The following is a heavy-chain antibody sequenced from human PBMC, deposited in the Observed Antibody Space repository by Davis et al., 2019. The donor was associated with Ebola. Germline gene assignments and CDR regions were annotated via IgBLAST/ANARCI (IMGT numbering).Heavy chain of an antibody. D-gene: IGHD4-11*01. Sequence: PSETLSLTCTVSGASVISTLYYWSWIRQPPGQGPEWIGFSYSIGNAHYNPSLGGRVTISVDTSKNEFSLTLTSMTAADTAVYYCARSQERHSNLDSWGQGILVTVSS. CDR2: SYSIGNA. CDR3: ARSQERHSNLDS. J-gene: IGHJ4*02. CDR1: GASVISTLYY. V-gene: IGHV4-61*01.